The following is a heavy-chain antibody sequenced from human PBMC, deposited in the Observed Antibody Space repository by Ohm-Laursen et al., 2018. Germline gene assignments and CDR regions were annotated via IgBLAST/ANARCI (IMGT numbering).Heavy chain of an antibody. D-gene: IGHD4-17*01. CDR3: ARHGSGDYEISAFDI. Sequence: GSLRLSCAATGFTFSSYWMSWVRQAPGKGLEWVANIKQDGGEKYYVDSLKGRFTISRDNAKNSLYLQMNSLRAEDTAVYYCARHGSGDYEISAFDIWGQGTMVTVSS. CDR1: GFTFSSYW. V-gene: IGHV3-7*01. CDR2: IKQDGGEK. J-gene: IGHJ3*02.